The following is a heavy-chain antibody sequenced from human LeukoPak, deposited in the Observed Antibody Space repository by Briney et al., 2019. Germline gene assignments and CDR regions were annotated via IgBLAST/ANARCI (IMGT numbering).Heavy chain of an antibody. V-gene: IGHV1-46*01. D-gene: IGHD3-16*02. Sequence: ASVKVSCKAFGYTFTSNYMHWVRQAPGQGPEWMGVISPSGGSTTYAQKFQGRVTLTRDMSTSTDYLELSSLRSEDTAVYYCARDTDYVWGNYPIFWGQGTLVTVSS. CDR1: GYTFTSNY. CDR3: ARDTDYVWGNYPIF. J-gene: IGHJ4*02. CDR2: ISPSGGST.